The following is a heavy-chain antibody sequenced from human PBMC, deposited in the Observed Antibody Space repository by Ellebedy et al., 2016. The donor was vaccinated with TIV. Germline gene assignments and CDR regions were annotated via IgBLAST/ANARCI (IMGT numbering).Heavy chain of an antibody. CDR2: ITSGGASI. CDR1: GFTFIDYG. Sequence: GESLKISCETSGFTFIDYGMNWIRQAPGKGLEWVSSITSGGASIYYADSVKGRFTFSRDNSKNTMSLEMNSLRAEDTATYYCTKELMHAIHGFDIWGQGTMVTVSS. J-gene: IGHJ3*02. CDR3: TKELMHAIHGFDI. V-gene: IGHV3-23*01. D-gene: IGHD2-8*01.